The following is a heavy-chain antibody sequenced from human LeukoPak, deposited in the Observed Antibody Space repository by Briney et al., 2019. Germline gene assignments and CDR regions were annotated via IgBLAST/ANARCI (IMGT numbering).Heavy chain of an antibody. V-gene: IGHV3-30*18. CDR2: ISYDGSNK. D-gene: IGHD3-22*01. CDR3: AKDQSSWYDSSGLDY. J-gene: IGHJ4*02. CDR1: GFTFSIYG. Sequence: GRSLRLSCAASGFTFSIYGMHWVRQAPGKGLEWVAVISYDGSNKYYADSVKGRFTISRDNSKNTLYLQMNSLRAEDTAVYYCAKDQSSWYDSSGLDYWGQGTLVTVSS.